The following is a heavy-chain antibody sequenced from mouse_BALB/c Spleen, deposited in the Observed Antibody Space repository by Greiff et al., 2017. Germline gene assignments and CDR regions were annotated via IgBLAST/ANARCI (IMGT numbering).Heavy chain of an antibody. CDR3: ARPYYYGSSYDYYAMDY. V-gene: IGHV5-6*01. J-gene: IGHJ4*01. CDR1: GFTFSIYG. CDR2: ISSGGSYT. D-gene: IGHD1-1*01. Sequence: EVKLMESGGDLVKPGGSLKLSCAASGFTFSIYGMSWVRQTPDKRLEWVATISSGGSYTYYPDSVKGRFTISRDNAKNTLYLQMSSLKSEDTAMYYCARPYYYGSSYDYYAMDYWGQGTSVTVSS.